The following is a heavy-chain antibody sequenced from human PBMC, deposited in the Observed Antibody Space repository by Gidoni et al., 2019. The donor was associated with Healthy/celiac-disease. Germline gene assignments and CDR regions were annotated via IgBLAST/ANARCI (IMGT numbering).Heavy chain of an antibody. CDR3: ARGPLPVGRFLEWLLAIDAFDI. CDR2: IYYSGST. CDR1: GGSISSGDYY. D-gene: IGHD3-3*01. J-gene: IGHJ3*02. Sequence: QVQLQESGPGLVKPSQTLSLTCTVSGGSISSGDYYWSWIRQPPGKGLEWIGYIYYSGSTYYNPSLKSRVTISVDTSKNQFSLKLSSVTAADTAVYYCARGPLPVGRFLEWLLAIDAFDIWGQGTMVTVSS. V-gene: IGHV4-30-4*01.